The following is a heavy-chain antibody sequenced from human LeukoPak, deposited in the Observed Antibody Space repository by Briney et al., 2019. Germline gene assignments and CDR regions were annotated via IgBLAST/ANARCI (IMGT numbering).Heavy chain of an antibody. D-gene: IGHD3-22*01. V-gene: IGHV3-23*01. CDR2: ISGSGGST. J-gene: IGHJ4*02. CDR1: GFTFSSYG. CDR3: AKASYYYDSSGYYLNDY. Sequence: GGSLRLSCAASGFTFSSYGMGWVRQAPGKGLEWVSAISGSGGSTYYTDSVKGRFTISRDNSKNTLYLQMNSLRAEDTAVYYCAKASYYYDSSGYYLNDYWGQGTLVTVSS.